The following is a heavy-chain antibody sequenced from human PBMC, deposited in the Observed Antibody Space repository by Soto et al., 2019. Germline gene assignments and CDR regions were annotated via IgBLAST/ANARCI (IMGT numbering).Heavy chain of an antibody. CDR2: IYYSGST. Sequence: TSETLSLTCTVSGGSISSGGYYCSWIRQHPGKGLEWIGYIYYSGSTYYNPSLKSRVTISVDTSKNQFSLKLSSVTAADTAVYYCARVFSDSSSFFDPWGQGTLVTVSS. V-gene: IGHV4-31*03. CDR3: ARVFSDSSSFFDP. CDR1: GGSISSGGYY. J-gene: IGHJ5*02. D-gene: IGHD6-13*01.